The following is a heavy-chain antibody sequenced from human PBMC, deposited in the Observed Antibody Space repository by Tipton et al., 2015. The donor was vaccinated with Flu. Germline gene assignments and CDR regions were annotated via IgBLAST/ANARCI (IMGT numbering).Heavy chain of an antibody. CDR2: ISYDGSYK. J-gene: IGHJ4*02. Sequence: SLRLSCAASGFTFSSYGMHWVRQAPGKGLEWVAVISYDGSYKYYADSVKGRFTISRDNSKNTLYLQMNRLRAEDTAVYYCAGHDFWSGYSLFGPFDYWGQGTLVTVSS. D-gene: IGHD3-3*01. V-gene: IGHV3-30*03. CDR1: GFTFSSYG. CDR3: AGHDFWSGYSLFGPFDY.